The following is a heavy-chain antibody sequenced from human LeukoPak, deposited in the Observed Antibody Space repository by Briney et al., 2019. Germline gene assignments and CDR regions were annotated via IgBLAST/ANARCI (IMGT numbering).Heavy chain of an antibody. CDR3: ARQRTYSGSSFYMDV. CDR1: GYTFTSYW. D-gene: IGHD6-6*01. J-gene: IGHJ6*03. Sequence: GESLKISCKGSGYTFTSYWIGWVRQKPGKGLEWMGIIYPYDSDTRYSPSFQGQITISADKSISTAYLQWSSLKASDTAMYYCARQRTYSGSSFYMDVWGKGTTVTVSS. CDR2: IYPYDSDT. V-gene: IGHV5-51*01.